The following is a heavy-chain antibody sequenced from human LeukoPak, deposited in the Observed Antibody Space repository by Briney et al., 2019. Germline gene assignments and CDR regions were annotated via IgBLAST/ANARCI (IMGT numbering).Heavy chain of an antibody. CDR3: ARGAYCSNGVCSFDY. D-gene: IGHD2-8*01. J-gene: IGHJ4*02. V-gene: IGHV4-59*01. CDR2: IYYSGST. CDR1: GGSISSYY. Sequence: PSETLSLTCTVSGGSISSYYWSWIRQPPGKGLGWIGYIYYSGSTNYNPSLKSRVTISVDTSKNQFSLRLSSVTAADAAVYYCARGAYCSNGVCSFDYWGQGTLVTVSS.